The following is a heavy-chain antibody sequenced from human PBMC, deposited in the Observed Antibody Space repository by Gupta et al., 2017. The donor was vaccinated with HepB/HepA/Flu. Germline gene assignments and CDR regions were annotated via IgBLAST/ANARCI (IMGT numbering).Heavy chain of an antibody. CDR1: GVIFGDYV. CDR2: VSSTPYGGAT. V-gene: IGHV3-49*04. CDR3: SRAEDVIYYFYYGLDV. Sequence: EVQVVESGGGLVQPGRSLRLSCTVSGVIFGDYVINWVRQAPGKGLEWIGFVSSTPYGGATEYAASVKGRFTISRDDSKSIAYLQMDSLRTEDTAVYYCSRAEDVIYYFYYGLDVWGQGTTVIVSS. D-gene: IGHD2-15*01. J-gene: IGHJ6*02.